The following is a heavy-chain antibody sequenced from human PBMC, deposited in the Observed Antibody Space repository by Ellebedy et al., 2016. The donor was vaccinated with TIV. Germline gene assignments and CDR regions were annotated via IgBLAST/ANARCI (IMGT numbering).Heavy chain of an antibody. Sequence: GGSLRLXCAASGFTFSSYAMSWVRQAPGKGLEWVSAISGSGGSTYYADSVKGRFTISRDNSKNTLYLQMNSLRAEDTAVYYCAKGPGFGETNYFDYWGQGTLVTVSS. J-gene: IGHJ4*02. CDR2: ISGSGGST. CDR1: GFTFSSYA. CDR3: AKGPGFGETNYFDY. D-gene: IGHD3-10*01. V-gene: IGHV3-23*01.